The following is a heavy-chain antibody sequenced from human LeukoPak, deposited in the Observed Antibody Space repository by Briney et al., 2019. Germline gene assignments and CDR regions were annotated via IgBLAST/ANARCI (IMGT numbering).Heavy chain of an antibody. V-gene: IGHV5-51*01. CDR2: IYPGDSDT. D-gene: IGHD4/OR15-4a*01. CDR1: GYSFTSYW. J-gene: IGHJ4*02. CDR3: ARRVLDYFEH. Sequence: KDGESLKISCKGSGYSFTSYWIGWVRQMPGKGLEWMGIIYPGDSDTRYSPSFQGQVTISVDKSISTAYVQWSSLQASDTAMYYCARRVLDYFEHWGQGTLVTVSS.